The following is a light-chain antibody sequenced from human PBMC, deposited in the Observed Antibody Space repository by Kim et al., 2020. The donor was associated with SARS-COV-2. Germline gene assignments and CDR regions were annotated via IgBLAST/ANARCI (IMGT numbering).Light chain of an antibody. CDR2: GKN. CDR3: NARDSSGNFVV. V-gene: IGLV3-19*01. CDR1: SLRIFY. Sequence: LGQTVRITCQGDSLRIFYAGWYQKKPGQAPVLVIYGKNNLSSGIPDRFSGSSSVNTASLTITGAQAEAEADYYCNARDSSGNFVVFGGGTQLTVL. J-gene: IGLJ2*01.